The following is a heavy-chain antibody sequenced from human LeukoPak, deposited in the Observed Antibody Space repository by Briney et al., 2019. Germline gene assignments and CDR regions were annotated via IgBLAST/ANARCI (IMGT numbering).Heavy chain of an antibody. D-gene: IGHD3-3*01. CDR2: IYYSGST. CDR3: AREGTMGSGAFDP. CDR1: GGSISSYY. Sequence: KSSETLSLTCTVSGGSISSYYWSWIRQPPGRGLEWIGYIYYSGSTNYNPSLKSRVTISVDTSKNQFSLKLSSVTAADTAVYYCAREGTMGSGAFDPWGQGTLVTVSS. V-gene: IGHV4-59*12. J-gene: IGHJ5*02.